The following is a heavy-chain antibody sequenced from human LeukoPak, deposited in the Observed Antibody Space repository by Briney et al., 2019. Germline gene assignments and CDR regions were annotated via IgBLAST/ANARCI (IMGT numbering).Heavy chain of an antibody. CDR1: GFTFSSYG. CDR3: ARDGTSYGMDV. D-gene: IGHD1-1*01. J-gene: IGHJ6*02. CDR2: IWYDGSNK. Sequence: PGRSLRLSCAASGFTFSSYGMHWVRQAPGKGLEWVAVIWYDGSNKYYADSVKGRFTISRDNSQNTVYLQMNSLRGEDTAVYYCARDGTSYGMDVWGQGTTVTVSS. V-gene: IGHV3-33*01.